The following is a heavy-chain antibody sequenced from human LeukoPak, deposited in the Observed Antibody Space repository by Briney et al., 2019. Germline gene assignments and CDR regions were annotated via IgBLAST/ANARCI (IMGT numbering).Heavy chain of an antibody. D-gene: IGHD5-24*01. J-gene: IGHJ6*02. CDR2: MNPNSGKT. Sequence: ASVKVSCKASGYTFTSCDINWVRLATGQGLELMGLMNPNSGKTGYAQKFQDRGTMTKNTSISTGYMELSSLRYEDTAVYYCARDRFHTVEMAPLQYYYYYGMDVWGQGTTVTVSS. CDR3: ARDRFHTVEMAPLQYYYYYGMDV. CDR1: GYTFTSCD. V-gene: IGHV1-8*01.